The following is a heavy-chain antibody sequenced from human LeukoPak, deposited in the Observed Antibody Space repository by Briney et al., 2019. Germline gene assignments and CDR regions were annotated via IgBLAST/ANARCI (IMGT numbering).Heavy chain of an antibody. D-gene: IGHD3-3*01. J-gene: IGHJ6*02. CDR3: ARAKKQILAYGMDV. CDR1: GYTFTSYG. V-gene: IGHV1-18*01. CDR2: ISAYNGNT. Sequence: ASVKVSCKASGYTFTSYGISWVRQAPGQGLEWMGWISAYNGNTNYAQKLQGRVTMTTDTSTSTAYMELRSLRSDDTAVYYCARAKKQILAYGMDVWGQGTTVTVSS.